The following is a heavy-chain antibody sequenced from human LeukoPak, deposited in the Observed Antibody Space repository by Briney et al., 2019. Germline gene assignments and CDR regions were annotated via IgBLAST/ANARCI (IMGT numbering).Heavy chain of an antibody. CDR2: LTGSGGST. V-gene: IGHV3-23*01. J-gene: IGHJ4*02. D-gene: IGHD4-17*01. Sequence: PGGSLRLSCVASGFTFSSYAMTWVRQAPGKGLEWVSALTGSGGSTYYADSVKGRFTISRDNAKNSLYLQMNSLRDEDTAVYYCARDPSPPFYGDYVPPEPFAYWGQGTLVTVSS. CDR3: ARDPSPPFYGDYVPPEPFAY. CDR1: GFTFSSYA.